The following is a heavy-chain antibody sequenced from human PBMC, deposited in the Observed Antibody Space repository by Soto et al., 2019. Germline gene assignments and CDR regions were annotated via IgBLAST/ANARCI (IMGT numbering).Heavy chain of an antibody. J-gene: IGHJ3*02. V-gene: IGHV1-69*02. CDR1: GGAFSSYT. Sequence: SVKVSCKASGGAFSSYTISWVRQAPGQGLEWMGRIIPILGIANYAQKFQGRVTITADKSTSTAYMELSSLRSEDTAVYYCARGLVVVTASYAXDIWGQGTMVTVSS. D-gene: IGHD2-21*02. CDR2: IIPILGIA. CDR3: ARGLVVVTASYAXDI.